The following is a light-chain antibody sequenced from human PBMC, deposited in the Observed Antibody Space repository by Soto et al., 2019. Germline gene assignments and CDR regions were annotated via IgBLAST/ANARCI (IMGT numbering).Light chain of an antibody. Sequence: EIVMTQSPATLSVSPGERATLSCRASRSIRSTVAWYQQKPGQAPRLLIHSASTRATGIPARFSGAGSGTEFTLAIGSLQSEDFAVYYCQQYDDWPTTFGLGTKV. J-gene: IGKJ1*01. CDR2: SAS. V-gene: IGKV3-15*01. CDR3: QQYDDWPTT. CDR1: RSIRST.